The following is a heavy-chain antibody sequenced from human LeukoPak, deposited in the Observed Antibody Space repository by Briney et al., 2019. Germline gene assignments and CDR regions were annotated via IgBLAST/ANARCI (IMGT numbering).Heavy chain of an antibody. J-gene: IGHJ4*02. Sequence: SETLSLTCAVYGGSFSGYYWSWIRQPAGKGLEWIGRIYTSGSTNYNPSLKSRVTMSVDTSKNQFSLKLSSVTAADTAVYYCARGSGIAAAGTFDYWGQGTLVTVSS. CDR2: IYTSGST. V-gene: IGHV4-59*10. D-gene: IGHD6-13*01. CDR3: ARGSGIAAAGTFDY. CDR1: GGSFSGYY.